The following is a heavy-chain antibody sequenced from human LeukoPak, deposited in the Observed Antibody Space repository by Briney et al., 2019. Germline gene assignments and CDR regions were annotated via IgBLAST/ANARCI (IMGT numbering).Heavy chain of an antibody. V-gene: IGHV1-46*01. D-gene: IGHD1-1*01. J-gene: IGHJ4*02. CDR2: INPGSGSA. CDR1: GYTFTNNL. CDR3: ARDYTKNWSVDY. Sequence: ASVKVSCKASGYTFTNNLIHWVRQAPGQGLEWMPKINPGSGSATYAQKFQGRVTVSRDMSTNTVYMELSSLRSEDTAVYYCARDYTKNWSVDYWGQGTLVTVSS.